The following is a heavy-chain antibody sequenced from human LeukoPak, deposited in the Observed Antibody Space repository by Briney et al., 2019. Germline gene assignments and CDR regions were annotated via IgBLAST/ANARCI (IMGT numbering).Heavy chain of an antibody. CDR1: GITLSSYA. Sequence: PGGSLRLSCAVSGITLSSYAMSWVRQAPGKGLEWVSAISGSGGSTYYADSVKGRFTISRDNSKNTLYLQMNSLRAEDTAVYYCAEAPIVVVPAAIPWYFDYWGQGTLVTVSS. J-gene: IGHJ4*02. D-gene: IGHD2-2*01. CDR3: AEAPIVVVPAAIPWYFDY. CDR2: ISGSGGST. V-gene: IGHV3-23*01.